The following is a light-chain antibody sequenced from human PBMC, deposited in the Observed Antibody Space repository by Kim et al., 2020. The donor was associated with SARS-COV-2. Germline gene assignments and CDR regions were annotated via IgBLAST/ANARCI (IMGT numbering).Light chain of an antibody. V-gene: IGKV3-15*01. CDR2: GVS. CDR3: QQYNNWYT. J-gene: IGKJ2*01. CDR1: QSVSSN. Sequence: SVSPGERATRSCRASQSVSSNLAWYQQKPGQAPRLLIYGVSTRATGIPARFSGTGSGTEFTLTISSLQSEDFAVYYCQQYNNWYTFGQGTKLEI.